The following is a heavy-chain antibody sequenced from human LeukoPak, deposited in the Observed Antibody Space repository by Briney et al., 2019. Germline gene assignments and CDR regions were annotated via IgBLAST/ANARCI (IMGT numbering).Heavy chain of an antibody. CDR3: ARGYSPNSFDP. Sequence: SETLSLTCAVYGGSFSGYYWSWIRQPPGKGLEWIGYIYYSGSTNYNPSLKSRVTISVDTSKNQFSLKLSSVTAADTAVYYCARGYSPNSFDPWGQGTLVTVSS. D-gene: IGHD1-26*01. CDR2: IYYSGST. J-gene: IGHJ5*02. CDR1: GGSFSGYY. V-gene: IGHV4-59*01.